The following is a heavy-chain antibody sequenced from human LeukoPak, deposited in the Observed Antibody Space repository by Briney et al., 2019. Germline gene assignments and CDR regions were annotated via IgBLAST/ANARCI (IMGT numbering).Heavy chain of an antibody. CDR2: INTDGSNT. CDR3: ARAEDCSSTSCPRAFDI. D-gene: IGHD2-2*01. V-gene: IGHV3-74*01. CDR1: GFTFSTYW. J-gene: IGHJ3*02. Sequence: QTGGSLRLSCAASGFTFSTYWMHWVRQAPGKGLVWASRINTDGSNTNYADSVKGRFTISRDNAENTLYLQMNSLRAEDTAVYYCARAEDCSSTSCPRAFDIWGQGTMVTVSS.